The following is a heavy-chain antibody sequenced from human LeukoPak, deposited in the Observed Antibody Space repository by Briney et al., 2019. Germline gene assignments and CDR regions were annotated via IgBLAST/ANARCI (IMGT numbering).Heavy chain of an antibody. D-gene: IGHD1-26*01. V-gene: IGHV4-59*01. CDR2: IYYSGTT. J-gene: IGHJ6*03. Sequence: SETLSLTCTVSGGSISSYYWSWIRQPPGKGLEWIGYIYYSGTTNYNPSLKSRVTISVDSSKNQFSLKLSSVTAADTAVYYCARESPSGSYCYYRYYMDLWGKGTTVTVSS. CDR1: GGSISSYY. CDR3: ARESPSGSYCYYRYYMDL.